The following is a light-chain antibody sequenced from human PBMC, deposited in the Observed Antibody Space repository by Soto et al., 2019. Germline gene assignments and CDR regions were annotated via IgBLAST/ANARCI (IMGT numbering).Light chain of an antibody. Sequence: DIRMSQSPSSLSASVGDRVTITCRASQSITSYLNWYQQKPGKAPNLLIYATSSLQSGVPSRSSGSGSGTDFTLTISSLQPEDFATYYCQQTYSTPITFGQGTRLEIK. CDR1: QSITSY. CDR3: QQTYSTPIT. V-gene: IGKV1-39*01. CDR2: ATS. J-gene: IGKJ5*01.